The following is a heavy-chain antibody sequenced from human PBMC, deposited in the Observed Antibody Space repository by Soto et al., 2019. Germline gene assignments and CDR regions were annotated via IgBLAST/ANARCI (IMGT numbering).Heavy chain of an antibody. Sequence: EVQLVESGGGLVQPGGSLRLSCAASGFTFSSYSMNWVRQAPGKGLEWLSYISSSISTMHYADSVKGRFTISRDNAKNALYLQLNSLRDEDPAVYYCAREVRDTAVSDFDYWGQGTLVTVSS. V-gene: IGHV3-48*02. CDR2: ISSSISTM. CDR3: AREVRDTAVSDFDY. D-gene: IGHD5-18*01. CDR1: GFTFSSYS. J-gene: IGHJ4*02.